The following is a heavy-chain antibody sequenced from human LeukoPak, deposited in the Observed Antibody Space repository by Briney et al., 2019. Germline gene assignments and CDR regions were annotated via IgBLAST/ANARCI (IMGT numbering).Heavy chain of an antibody. D-gene: IGHD6-6*01. CDR2: ISSGRTI. CDR1: GFTFSSYE. Sequence: GGSLRLSCAASGFTFSSYEMNWVRQAPGKGLEWVSYISSGRTIYYEDSVKGRFTISRDNAKNSLYLQMNSLRAEDTAVYYCARLYSRSAGKAFDIWGQGTMVTVSS. V-gene: IGHV3-48*03. J-gene: IGHJ3*02. CDR3: ARLYSRSAGKAFDI.